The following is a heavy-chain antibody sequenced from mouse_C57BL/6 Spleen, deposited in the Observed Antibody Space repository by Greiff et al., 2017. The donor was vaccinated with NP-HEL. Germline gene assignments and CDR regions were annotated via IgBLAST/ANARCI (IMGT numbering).Heavy chain of an antibody. Sequence: QVQLKQPGAELVKPGASVKLSCKASGYTFTSYWMHWVKQRPGQGLEWIGMIHPNSGSTNYNEKFKSKATLTVDKSSSTAYMQLSSLTSEDSAVYYCARRGDYYDSQLDYWGQGTTLTVSS. J-gene: IGHJ2*01. V-gene: IGHV1-64*01. CDR3: ARRGDYYDSQLDY. CDR1: GYTFTSYW. D-gene: IGHD2-4*01. CDR2: IHPNSGST.